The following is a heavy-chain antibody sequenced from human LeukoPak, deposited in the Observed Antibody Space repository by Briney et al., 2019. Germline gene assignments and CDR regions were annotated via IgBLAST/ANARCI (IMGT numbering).Heavy chain of an antibody. Sequence: SETLSLTCTVSGGSISSYYWSWIRQPPGKGPEWIGYIYYSGSTNYNPSLKSRVTISVDTSKNQFSLKLSSVTAADTAVYYCARSAERWLQMGGAFDIWGQGTMVTVSS. CDR1: GGSISSYY. D-gene: IGHD5-24*01. J-gene: IGHJ3*02. V-gene: IGHV4-59*01. CDR3: ARSAERWLQMGGAFDI. CDR2: IYYSGST.